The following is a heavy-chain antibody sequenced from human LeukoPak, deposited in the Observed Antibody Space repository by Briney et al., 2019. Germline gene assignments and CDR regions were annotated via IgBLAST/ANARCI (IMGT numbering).Heavy chain of an antibody. CDR1: GVSFSGYD. D-gene: IGHD3-10*01. CDR2: INHSGST. Sequence: PSETLSLTCAVYGVSFSGYDWSWVRQPPGKGLEWIGEINHSGSTNYNPSLKSRVTISVDTSKNQFSLKLSSVTAADTAVYYCARQSTVVANYYGSGSYYKWVNWFDPWGQGTLVTVSS. J-gene: IGHJ5*02. CDR3: ARQSTVVANYYGSGSYYKWVNWFDP. V-gene: IGHV4-34*01.